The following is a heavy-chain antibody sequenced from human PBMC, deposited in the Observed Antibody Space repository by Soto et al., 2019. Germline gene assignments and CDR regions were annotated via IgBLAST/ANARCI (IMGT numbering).Heavy chain of an antibody. D-gene: IGHD3-22*01. CDR2: IYYSGST. Sequence: SETLSLTCTVSGGSISSYYWSWIRQPPGKGLEWIGYIYYSGSTNYNPSLKSRVTISVDTSKNQFSLKLSSVTAADTAVYYCARNTLYYYDSSGYPETSNWFDPWGQGTLVTVS. CDR1: GGSISSYY. V-gene: IGHV4-59*01. CDR3: ARNTLYYYDSSGYPETSNWFDP. J-gene: IGHJ5*02.